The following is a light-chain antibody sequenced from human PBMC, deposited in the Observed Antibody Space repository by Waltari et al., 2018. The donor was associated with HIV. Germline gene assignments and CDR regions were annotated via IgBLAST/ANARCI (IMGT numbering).Light chain of an antibody. V-gene: IGLV2-8*01. Sequence: QSALTQPPSASGSPGQSVTISCTGTSSDVGGYNYVSWYQQHPGKAPKLMIYEVTKRPSGVPDRFSGSKSGNPASLTVSALQAEDEADYYCSSYAGSNNFVFGTGTKVTVL. CDR1: SSDVGGYNY. CDR2: EVT. CDR3: SSYAGSNNFV. J-gene: IGLJ1*01.